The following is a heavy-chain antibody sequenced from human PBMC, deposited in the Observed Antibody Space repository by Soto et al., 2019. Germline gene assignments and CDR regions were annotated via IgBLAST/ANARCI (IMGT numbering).Heavy chain of an antibody. Sequence: PSETLSLTCTVSGGSISSYYWSWIRQPPGKGLEWIGYIYYSGSTNYNPSLKSRVTISVDTSKNQFSLKLSSVTAADTAVYYCAKAGRYCSSTSCYEGVRDAFDIWGQGTMVTVSS. J-gene: IGHJ3*02. CDR2: IYYSGST. D-gene: IGHD2-2*01. CDR1: GGSISSYY. CDR3: AKAGRYCSSTSCYEGVRDAFDI. V-gene: IGHV4-59*01.